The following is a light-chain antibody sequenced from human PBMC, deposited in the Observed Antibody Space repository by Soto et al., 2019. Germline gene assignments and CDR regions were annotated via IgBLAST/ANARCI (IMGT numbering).Light chain of an antibody. Sequence: PGERVTLSCRASQSVSSSYLTWYQQKPGQAPRLLIYGASTRATSIPARFSGSGSGTDFTLTISSLQPEDFAVYYCQQDYNFPFGGRTKVEIK. V-gene: IGKV3D-7*01. CDR1: QSVSSSY. CDR2: GAS. CDR3: QQDYNFP. J-gene: IGKJ4*01.